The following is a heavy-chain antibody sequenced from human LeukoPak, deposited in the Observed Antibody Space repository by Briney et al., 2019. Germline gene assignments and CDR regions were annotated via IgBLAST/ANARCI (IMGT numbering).Heavy chain of an antibody. CDR3: ARVGGVATANFDY. Sequence: ASVKVSCKASGGTFSSYAISWVRQAPGQGLEWMGGIIPTFGTANYAQKFQGRVTITADESTSTAYMELSSLRSEDTAVYYCARVGGVATANFDYWGQGTLVTVSS. CDR2: IIPTFGTA. J-gene: IGHJ4*02. D-gene: IGHD5-12*01. CDR1: GGTFSSYA. V-gene: IGHV1-69*13.